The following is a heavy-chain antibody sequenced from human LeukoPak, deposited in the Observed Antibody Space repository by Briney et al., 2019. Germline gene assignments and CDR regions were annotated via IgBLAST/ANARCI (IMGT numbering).Heavy chain of an antibody. Sequence: GGSLRLSCAASGFTFSIYAMNWVRQAPGKGLECISIIVSSGTNTYYADSVKGRFTISRDNSKNTLYLQMNSLRVDDTAVYYCEKATKVSCSGATCYPFDYWGQGTLVTVSS. CDR1: GFTFSIYA. D-gene: IGHD2-15*01. J-gene: IGHJ4*02. CDR2: IVSSGTNT. V-gene: IGHV3-23*01. CDR3: EKATKVSCSGATCYPFDY.